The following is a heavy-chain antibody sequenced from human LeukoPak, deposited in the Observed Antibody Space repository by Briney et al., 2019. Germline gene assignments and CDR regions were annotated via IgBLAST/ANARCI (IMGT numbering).Heavy chain of an antibody. CDR3: ARANGSGSIPDY. CDR1: GYTFTGYY. V-gene: IGHV1-2*04. J-gene: IGHJ4*02. CDR2: INPNSGGT. Sequence: PSVKVSCKASGYTFTGYYMHWVRKAPGQGLGWMGWINPNSGGTNYAQKFQGWVTMTRDTSISTAYMELSRLRSDDTAVYYCARANGSGSIPDYWGQGTLVTVSS. D-gene: IGHD3-10*01.